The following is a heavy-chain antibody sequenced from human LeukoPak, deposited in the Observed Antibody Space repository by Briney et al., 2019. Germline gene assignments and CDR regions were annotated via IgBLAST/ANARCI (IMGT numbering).Heavy chain of an antibody. V-gene: IGHV3-20*04. D-gene: IGHD3-9*01. CDR3: ARAQNYDILTGYYRDY. J-gene: IGHJ4*02. CDR2: INWNGGST. Sequence: PGGSLRLSCAASGFTFDDYDMSWVRQAPGKGLEWVSGINWNGGSTGYADSVKGRFTISRDNAKNSLYLQMNSLRAEDTAVYYCARAQNYDILTGYYRDYWGQGTLVTVSS. CDR1: GFTFDDYD.